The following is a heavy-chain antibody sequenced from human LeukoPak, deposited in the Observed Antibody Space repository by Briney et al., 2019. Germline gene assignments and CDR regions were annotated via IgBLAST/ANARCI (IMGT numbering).Heavy chain of an antibody. CDR3: AKLQTAVVPAATLGFDS. CDR2: IGRSGANS. Sequence: GGTLRLSCAASGFTFNKYAMSWVRQSPGKGLEWVSAIGRSGANSYYATSVKGRFSVSRDNTKNTFHLQMNSLRAEDTAIYYCAKLQTAVVPAATLGFDSWGQGTLVTVSS. CDR1: GFTFNKYA. D-gene: IGHD2-2*01. V-gene: IGHV3-23*01. J-gene: IGHJ4*02.